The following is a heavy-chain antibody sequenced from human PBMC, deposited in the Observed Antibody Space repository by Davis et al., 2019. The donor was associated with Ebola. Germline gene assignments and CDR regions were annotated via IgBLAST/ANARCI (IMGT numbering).Heavy chain of an antibody. Sequence: ASSQNSCYASGYTFTNYEITWVRQAPGQGLEWLGWFNPHNGNTNYAQNVQGRGIMTSDTATTTAYMEVASLRSDDTAVYYCARAQFPTTSDHWGQGTLVTVSS. CDR1: GYTFTNYE. CDR3: ARAQFPTTSDH. CDR2: FNPHNGNT. D-gene: IGHD1-1*01. J-gene: IGHJ4*02. V-gene: IGHV1-18*04.